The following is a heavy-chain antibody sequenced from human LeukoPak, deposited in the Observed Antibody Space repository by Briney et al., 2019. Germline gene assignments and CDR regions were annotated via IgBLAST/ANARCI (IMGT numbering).Heavy chain of an antibody. V-gene: IGHV3-23*01. CDR1: GFTFSSYA. D-gene: IGHD1-26*01. CDR2: ISGSGGST. J-gene: IGHJ4*02. CDR3: ARERWELPQGGYFDY. Sequence: SGGSLRLSCAASGFTFSSYAMSWVRQAPGKGLEWVSAISGSGGSTYYADSVKGRFTISRDNAKNSLYLQMNSLRAEDTAVYYCARERWELPQGGYFDYWGQGTLVTVSS.